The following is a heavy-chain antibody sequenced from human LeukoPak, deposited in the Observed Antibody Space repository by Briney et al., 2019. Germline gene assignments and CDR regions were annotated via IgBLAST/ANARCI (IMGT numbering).Heavy chain of an antibody. J-gene: IGHJ4*02. V-gene: IGHV3-15*01. CDR3: TTPDGYSYGYFYDY. Sequence: GGSLRLSCAASGFTFSNAWMSWVRQAPGKGLEWVGRIKSKTDGGTTDYAAPVKGRFTISRDDSKNTLYLQMNSLKTEDTAVYYCTTPDGYSYGYFYDYWGQGTLVTVSS. CDR1: GFTFSNAW. CDR2: IKSKTDGGTT. D-gene: IGHD5-18*01.